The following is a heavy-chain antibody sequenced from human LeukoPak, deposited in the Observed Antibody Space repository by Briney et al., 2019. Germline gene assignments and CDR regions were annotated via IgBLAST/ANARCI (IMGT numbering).Heavy chain of an antibody. Sequence: SETLSLTCTVSGASLTYWTWIRQPPGKGLEWLGVIYNHGRTEYNPSLKSRVTISFYTSANEVSLKLRSVTAADTAVYYCARGLAGAHSGAIYSDLWGRGTVVTVSS. CDR2: IYNHGRT. CDR3: ARGLAGAHSGAIYSDL. J-gene: IGHJ2*01. V-gene: IGHV4-59*01. CDR1: GASLTY. D-gene: IGHD1-26*01.